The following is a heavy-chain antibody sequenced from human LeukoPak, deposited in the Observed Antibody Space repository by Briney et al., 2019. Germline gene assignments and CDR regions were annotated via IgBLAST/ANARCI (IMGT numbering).Heavy chain of an antibody. Sequence: GGSLRLSCATSGFTFSSYAISWVRPPQGKGLEWVSSISASGGSTYYADSGKGRFTISRDNSKKTLYVQMNSLRAEDTAVYYCAKTKLGYCSGGSCYSRHYRLDYWGQGTLVTVSS. V-gene: IGHV3-23*01. CDR2: ISASGGST. CDR1: GFTFSSYA. J-gene: IGHJ4*02. CDR3: AKTKLGYCSGGSCYSRHYRLDY. D-gene: IGHD2-15*01.